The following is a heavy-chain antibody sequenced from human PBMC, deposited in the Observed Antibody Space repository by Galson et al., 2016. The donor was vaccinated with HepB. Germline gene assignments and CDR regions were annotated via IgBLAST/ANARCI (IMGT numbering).Heavy chain of an antibody. Sequence: SVKVSCKASGYNFPTYGISWVRQAPGQGLEWLGWMNPNSGNTLYAQNFQGRVTMTSNTSISTAYMELSSLTSEDTAIYYCARGVVCYGDRCTYTGMDVWGQGTTVTVSS. CDR1: GYNFPTYG. J-gene: IGHJ6*02. V-gene: IGHV1-8*02. D-gene: IGHD2-21*02. CDR3: ARGVVCYGDRCTYTGMDV. CDR2: MNPNSGNT.